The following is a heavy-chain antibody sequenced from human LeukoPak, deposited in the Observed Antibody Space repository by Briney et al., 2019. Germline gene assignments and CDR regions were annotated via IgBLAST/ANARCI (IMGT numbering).Heavy chain of an antibody. Sequence: GGSLRLSCAASGFTFSRCDMHWVRQAPGKGLEWVAFVLYDGSLKYHADSVRGRVTISRDNSKNTLYLQMNSLRAEDTAVYYCAKRSMVRGVQFDAFDLWGQGTIVTVSS. V-gene: IGHV3-30*02. CDR3: AKRSMVRGVQFDAFDL. J-gene: IGHJ3*01. D-gene: IGHD3-10*01. CDR2: VLYDGSLK. CDR1: GFTFSRCD.